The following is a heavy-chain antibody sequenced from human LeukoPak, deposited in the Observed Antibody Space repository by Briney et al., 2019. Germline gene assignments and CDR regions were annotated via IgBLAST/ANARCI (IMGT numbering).Heavy chain of an antibody. V-gene: IGHV3-23*01. Sequence: GGSLRLSCEASGFTFSSYAMCWVRQAPWKGLEWVSAISGDDRDTYYADSVKGRFTISRDNSKNTLWLQMNNLRAEDTALYYCASAGPDPYPFDYWGQGTLVTVSS. J-gene: IGHJ4*02. CDR1: GFTFSSYA. CDR3: ASAGPDPYPFDY. CDR2: ISGDDRDT.